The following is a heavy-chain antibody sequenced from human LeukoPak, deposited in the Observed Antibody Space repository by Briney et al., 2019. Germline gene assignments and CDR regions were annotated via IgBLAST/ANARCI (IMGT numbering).Heavy chain of an antibody. D-gene: IGHD1-1*01. V-gene: IGHV3-30*02. J-gene: IGHJ4*02. CDR1: GFTFSTYG. Sequence: GGSLRLSCAASGFTFSTYGMHWVRQAPGQGLEWVAFIRYDGSNKYYADSVKGRFTISRDNSKNTLYLQMNSLRGEDTAVYFCAKDKDPWKSTAISDVDYWGQGTLVTASS. CDR2: IRYDGSNK. CDR3: AKDKDPWKSTAISDVDY.